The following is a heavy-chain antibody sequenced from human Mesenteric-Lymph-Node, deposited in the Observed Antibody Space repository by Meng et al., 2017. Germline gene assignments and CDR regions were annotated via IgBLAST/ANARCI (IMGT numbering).Heavy chain of an antibody. CDR2: TYYRSKWYN. D-gene: IGHD2-2*01. V-gene: IGHV6-1*01. CDR1: GDSVSSNSAA. Sequence: LRLSCAISGDSVSSNSAAWNWIRQSPSRGLEWLGRTYYRSKWYNDYAVSVKSRITINPDTSKNQFSLQLNSVTPEDTAVYYCARDCSSTSCYQRDAFDIWGQGTMVTVSS. CDR3: ARDCSSTSCYQRDAFDI. J-gene: IGHJ3*02.